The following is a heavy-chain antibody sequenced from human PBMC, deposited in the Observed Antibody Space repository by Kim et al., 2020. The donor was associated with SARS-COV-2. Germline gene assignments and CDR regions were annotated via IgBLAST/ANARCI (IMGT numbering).Heavy chain of an antibody. D-gene: IGHD3-10*01. CDR3: ARDRGGVTGSYYMRYWYFDY. J-gene: IGHJ4*02. V-gene: IGHV4-30-4*01. CDR1: GGSISSGDYY. CDR2: IYYSGST. Sequence: SETLSLTCTVSGGSISSGDYYWSWIRQPPGKGLEWIGYIYYSGSTYYNPSLKSRVTISVDTSKNQFSLKLSSVTAADTAVYYCARDRGGVTGSYYMRYWYFDYWGQGTLVTVSS.